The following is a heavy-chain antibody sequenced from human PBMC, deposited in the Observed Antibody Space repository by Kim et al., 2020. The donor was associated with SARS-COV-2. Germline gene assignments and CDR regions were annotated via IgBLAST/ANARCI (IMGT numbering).Heavy chain of an antibody. J-gene: IGHJ6*02. CDR1: GFTFSSYS. CDR3: ARDSRIQLQFYYYYGMDV. V-gene: IGHV3-21*01. D-gene: IGHD5-18*01. CDR2: ISSSSSYI. Sequence: GGSLRLSCAASGFTFSSYSMNWVRQAPGKGLEWVSSISSSSSYIYYADSVKGRFTISRDNAKNSLYLQMNSLRAEDTAVYYCARDSRIQLQFYYYYGMDVWGQGTTVTVSS.